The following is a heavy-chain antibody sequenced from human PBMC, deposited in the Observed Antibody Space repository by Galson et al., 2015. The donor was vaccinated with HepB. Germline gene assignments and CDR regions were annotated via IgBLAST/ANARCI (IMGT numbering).Heavy chain of an antibody. J-gene: IGHJ4*02. CDR1: GGSISSGSYY. V-gene: IGHV4-39*01. D-gene: IGHD2-2*01. Sequence: ETLSLTCTVSGGSISSGSYYWGWIRQPPGKGLEWIGSFYYTGNTHYNPSLKSRVTISGDTSKNQFSLKLNSVTAADTAVYYCARHESESKTYAADNWSQGTLVTVSS. CDR3: ARHESESKTYAADN. CDR2: FYYTGNT.